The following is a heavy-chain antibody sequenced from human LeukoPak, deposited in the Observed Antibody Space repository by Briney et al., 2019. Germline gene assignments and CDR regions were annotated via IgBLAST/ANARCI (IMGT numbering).Heavy chain of an antibody. Sequence: GRSLRLSCAASGFTFSSSGMHWVRQAPGKGLEWVALIWYDGSNKYYADSVKGRFTISRDNSKNMLYLQMNSLRTEDTAVYYCATLRSDSSGWYYFDYWGQGTLVTVSS. D-gene: IGHD6-19*01. J-gene: IGHJ4*02. CDR2: IWYDGSNK. CDR1: GFTFSSSG. V-gene: IGHV3-33*08. CDR3: ATLRSDSSGWYYFDY.